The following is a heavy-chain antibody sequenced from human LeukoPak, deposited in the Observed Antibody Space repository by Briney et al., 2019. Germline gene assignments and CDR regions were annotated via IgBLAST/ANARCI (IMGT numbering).Heavy chain of an antibody. Sequence: SETLSLTCTVSRASISSYSYYWGWIRQPPGKGLEWIGSIYYSGSTYYNPSLKSRVTISADTSKNQFSLRLRSVTAADTAMYYCARDQDDYGDYVWFDPWGQGTLVTVSS. J-gene: IGHJ5*02. CDR1: RASISSYSYY. D-gene: IGHD4-17*01. CDR2: IYYSGST. CDR3: ARDQDDYGDYVWFDP. V-gene: IGHV4-39*07.